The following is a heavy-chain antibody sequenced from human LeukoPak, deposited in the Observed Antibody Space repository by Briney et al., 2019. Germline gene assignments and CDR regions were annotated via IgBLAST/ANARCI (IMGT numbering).Heavy chain of an antibody. V-gene: IGHV3-23*01. CDR3: ASPPHDYSNRDYYFDY. J-gene: IGHJ4*02. CDR1: GFTFSNYA. Sequence: PGGSLRLSCAASGFTFSNYAMSWVRQAPGKGLEWVSSISGGGGITYNTDSVKGRFTISRDNSKNTLYLQMNSLRAEDTAVYYCASPPHDYSNRDYYFDYWGQGTLVTVSS. CDR2: ISGGGGIT. D-gene: IGHD4-11*01.